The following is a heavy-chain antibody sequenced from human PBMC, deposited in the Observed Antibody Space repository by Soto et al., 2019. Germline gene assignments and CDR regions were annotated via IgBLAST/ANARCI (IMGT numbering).Heavy chain of an antibody. V-gene: IGHV3-21*01. CDR2: IGTSGSYI. CDR1: GFIFSRYS. Sequence: GGSLRLSCAVSGFIFSRYSRNWVRQAPGKGLEWVSSIGTSGSYIYDTDSVKGRFTISRDNTKDSLYLQMNSLRAEDTAIYYCARGSAFIGLDYWGQGTPVTVSS. J-gene: IGHJ4*02. D-gene: IGHD1-26*01. CDR3: ARGSAFIGLDY.